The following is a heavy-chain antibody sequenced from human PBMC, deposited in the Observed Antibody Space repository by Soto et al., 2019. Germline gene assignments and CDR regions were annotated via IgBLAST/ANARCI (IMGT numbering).Heavy chain of an antibody. Sequence: ASVKVSCKVSGYTLSDFSMQWVRQAPGKGLEWMGGFDTENGERIYAQKFQGRVTMTEDTSVDTGYMELSRLSSEDTAVYFCTTDAHISLTPGVYWG. CDR1: GYTLSDFS. CDR2: FDTENGER. J-gene: IGHJ4*01. CDR3: TTDAHISLTPGVY. D-gene: IGHD2-21*01. V-gene: IGHV1-24*01.